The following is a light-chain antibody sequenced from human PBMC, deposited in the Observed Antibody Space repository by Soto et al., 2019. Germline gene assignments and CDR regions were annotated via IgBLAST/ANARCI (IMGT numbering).Light chain of an antibody. V-gene: IGKV1-5*03. CDR3: QQYSTYSRT. CDR2: KAS. CDR1: HNIGPW. J-gene: IGKJ1*01. Sequence: IEMTQSHSTLSASVGDRVTITCRASHNIGPWLAWYQQKPGKAPKVLIYKASILAGGVPSRFSGSESGTEFTFTIRSLQPDDLATYYCQQYSTYSRTFGQGTKVEIK.